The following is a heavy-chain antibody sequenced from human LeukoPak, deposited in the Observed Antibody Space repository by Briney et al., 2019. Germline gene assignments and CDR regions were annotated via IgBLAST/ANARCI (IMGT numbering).Heavy chain of an antibody. CDR2: IIPIFGTA. V-gene: IGHV1-69*13. Sequence: SVKVSCKASGGTFSSYAISWVRQAPGQGVEWMVGIIPIFGTANYAQKFQGRVTITADESTSTAYMELSSLRSEDTAVYYCARGTDSSGYYYDNWFDPWGQGTLVTVSS. CDR3: ARGTDSSGYYYDNWFDP. D-gene: IGHD3-22*01. CDR1: GGTFSSYA. J-gene: IGHJ5*02.